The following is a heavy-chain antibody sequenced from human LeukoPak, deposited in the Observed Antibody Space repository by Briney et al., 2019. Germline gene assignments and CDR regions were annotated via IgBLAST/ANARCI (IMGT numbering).Heavy chain of an antibody. CDR2: ISGSGGST. D-gene: IGHD1-26*01. J-gene: IGHJ4*02. CDR3: AKDNVRDSGSYYPHFDY. Sequence: PGGSLRLSCAASGFTFSSYGMSWVRQAPGKGLEWVSAISGSGGSTYYADSVKGRFTISRDNSKNTLYLQMNSLRAEDTAVYYCAKDNVRDSGSYYPHFDYWGQGTLVTVSS. V-gene: IGHV3-23*01. CDR1: GFTFSSYG.